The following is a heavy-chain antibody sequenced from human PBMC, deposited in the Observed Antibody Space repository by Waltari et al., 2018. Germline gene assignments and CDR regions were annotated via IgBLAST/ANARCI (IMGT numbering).Heavy chain of an antibody. V-gene: IGHV1-3*03. J-gene: IGHJ4*02. Sequence: QVQLVQSGAEVKKPGASVKVSCKASGYTFTSYAMHWVRQAPGQRLEWMGWINAGNGNTKDSQEFQGRVTITRDTSASTAYMELSSLRSEDMAVYYCAREGAPYYDFWSGPFDYWGQGTLVTVSS. D-gene: IGHD3-3*01. CDR2: INAGNGNT. CDR1: GYTFTSYA. CDR3: AREGAPYYDFWSGPFDY.